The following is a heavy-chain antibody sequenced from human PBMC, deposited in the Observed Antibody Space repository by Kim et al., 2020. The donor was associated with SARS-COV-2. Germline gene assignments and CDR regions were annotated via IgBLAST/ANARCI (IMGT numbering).Heavy chain of an antibody. CDR3: AHATYDYYDNSNKLWFDS. CDR2: VYWDDDK. CDR1: GFSLSASGAV. J-gene: IGHJ5*01. Sequence: SGPTLVNPTQTITLTCTFSGFSLSASGAVVGWIRQPPGKALEWVALVYWDDDKYFSPYLKSRVTLTKDTYKNQVVLTVTSVGPVDTATYYCAHATYDYYDNSNKLWFDSWGQGTLVTVSS. D-gene: IGHD3-22*01. V-gene: IGHV2-5*02.